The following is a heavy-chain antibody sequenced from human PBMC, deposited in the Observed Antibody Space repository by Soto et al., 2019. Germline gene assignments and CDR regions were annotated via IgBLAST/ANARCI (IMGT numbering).Heavy chain of an antibody. Sequence: QVQLVESGGGVVQPGRSLRLSCAASGFTFSSYGMHWVRQAPGKGLEWVAVISYDGSNKYYADSVKGRFTISRDNSKNTLYLQMNSLRAEDTAVYYCAKDEPDYYDKAWGQGTLVTVSS. J-gene: IGHJ5*02. CDR3: AKDEPDYYDKA. CDR1: GFTFSSYG. CDR2: ISYDGSNK. D-gene: IGHD3-22*01. V-gene: IGHV3-30*18.